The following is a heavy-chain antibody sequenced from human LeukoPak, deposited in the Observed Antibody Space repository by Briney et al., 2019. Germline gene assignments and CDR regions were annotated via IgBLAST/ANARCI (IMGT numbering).Heavy chain of an antibody. CDR2: IRQDGSDK. CDR3: ARHSRGSPIDD. D-gene: IGHD2-15*01. Sequence: GGSLRLSCAASGFTFNSYWMSWVRQAPEKGPEWLANIRQDGSDKQYVDSVKGRFTISRDNAKNSLYLQMSSLSAEDTAAYYCARHSRGSPIDDWGQGTLVTVSS. CDR1: GFTFNSYW. J-gene: IGHJ4*02. V-gene: IGHV3-7*01.